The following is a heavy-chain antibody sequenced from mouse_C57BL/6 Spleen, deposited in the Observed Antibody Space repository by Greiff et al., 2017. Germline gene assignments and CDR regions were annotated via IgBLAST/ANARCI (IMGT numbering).Heavy chain of an antibody. D-gene: IGHD3-1*01. CDR1: GYTFTSYW. CDR2: IDPSDSYT. Sequence: QVHVKQPGAELVRPGTSVKLSCKASGYTFTSYWMHWVKQRPGQGLEWIGVIDPSDSYTNYNQKFKGKATLTVDTSSSTAYMQLSSLTSEDSAVYYCARVPAQLGGYYFDYWGQGTTLTVSS. J-gene: IGHJ2*01. CDR3: ARVPAQLGGYYFDY. V-gene: IGHV1-59*01.